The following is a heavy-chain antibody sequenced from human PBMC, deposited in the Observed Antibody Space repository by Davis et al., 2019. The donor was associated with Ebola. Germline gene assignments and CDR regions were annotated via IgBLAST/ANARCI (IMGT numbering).Heavy chain of an antibody. CDR3: AGDGSDSNWFFY. CDR2: IYDSGNT. J-gene: IGHJ5*01. CDR1: GFTFTSNS. D-gene: IGHD1-1*01. V-gene: IGHV4-59*01. Sequence: ESLKISCAASGFTFTSNSMNCVRQAPGKGLEWIAYIYDSGNTYFNPSLKSRVTISLDTSKNQFSLKLTSVTAADTALYFCAGDGSDSNWFFYWGQGTLVTVSS.